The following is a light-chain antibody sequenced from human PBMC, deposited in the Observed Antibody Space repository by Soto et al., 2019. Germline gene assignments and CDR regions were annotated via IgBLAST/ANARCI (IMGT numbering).Light chain of an antibody. J-gene: IGLJ3*02. Sequence: QSALTQPPSASGSPGQSVTISCTGTSSDVGAYNFVSWYQQHPGKAPKLMIYEVTKRSSGVPDRFSGSKSDNTASLTVSGLQAEDEANYYCSSYAGSNNWMFGGGTKVTVL. CDR3: SSYAGSNNWM. CDR2: EVT. CDR1: SSDVGAYNF. V-gene: IGLV2-8*01.